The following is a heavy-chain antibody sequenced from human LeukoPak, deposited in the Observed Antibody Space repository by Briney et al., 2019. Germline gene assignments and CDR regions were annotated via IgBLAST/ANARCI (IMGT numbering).Heavy chain of an antibody. V-gene: IGHV3-33*01. Sequence: PGGSLRLSCAASGFTFSTYGMHWVRQAPGKGLEWVAVIWYDGSSKYYADSVKGRFTISRDNSKNTLYLQMNSLRAEDTAVYYCARDLGSSDYYRLGGYWGQGTLVTVSS. CDR1: GFTFSTYG. CDR2: IWYDGSSK. CDR3: ARDLGSSDYYRLGGY. J-gene: IGHJ4*02. D-gene: IGHD3-22*01.